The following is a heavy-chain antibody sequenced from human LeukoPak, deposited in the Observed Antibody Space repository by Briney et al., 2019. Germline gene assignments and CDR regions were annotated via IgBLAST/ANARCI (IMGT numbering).Heavy chain of an antibody. J-gene: IGHJ4*02. CDR1: VGSLSSGDYY. V-gene: IGHV4-30-4*01. CDR3: ARLVKEYYDILTGYYLFDY. D-gene: IGHD3-9*01. Sequence: PSQTLSLTCTVSVGSLSSGDYYWSWIRQPPGKCLEWIGYIYYSGSTYYNPSLKSRVTISVDTSKNQFSLKLSSVTAADTAVYYCARLVKEYYDILTGYYLFDYWGQGTLVTVSS. CDR2: IYYSGST.